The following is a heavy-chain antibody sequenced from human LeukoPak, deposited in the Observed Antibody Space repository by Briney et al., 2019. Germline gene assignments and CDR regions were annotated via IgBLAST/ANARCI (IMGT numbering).Heavy chain of an antibody. CDR3: ATTLLRASTDMDV. Sequence: GGSLRLSCAASGFTFSSYVMSWVRQAPGKGLEWVSGISGSGGSTYYADSVKGRFTISRDNSKNTLYLQMNSLGAEDTAVYYCATTLLRASTDMDVWGKGTTVPVSS. J-gene: IGHJ6*03. D-gene: IGHD1-14*01. CDR2: ISGSGGST. CDR1: GFTFSSYV. V-gene: IGHV3-23*01.